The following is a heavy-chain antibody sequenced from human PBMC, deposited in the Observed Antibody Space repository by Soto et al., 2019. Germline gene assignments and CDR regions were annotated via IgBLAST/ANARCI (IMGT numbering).Heavy chain of an antibody. V-gene: IGHV5-51*01. CDR3: ATTAVVVPAAMSLGAFDI. CDR1: GYSFTSYW. D-gene: IGHD2-2*01. CDR2: IYPGDSDT. Sequence: GEALKISCKGSGYSFTSYWIGSVRQMPGKGLEWMGIIYPGDSDTRYSPSFQGQVTISADKSISTAYLQWSSLKASDTAMYYCATTAVVVPAAMSLGAFDIWGQGTMVTVSS. J-gene: IGHJ3*02.